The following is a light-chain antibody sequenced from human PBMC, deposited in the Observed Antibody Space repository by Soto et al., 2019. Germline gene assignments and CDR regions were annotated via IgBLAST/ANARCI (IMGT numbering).Light chain of an antibody. Sequence: EIVMTQSPATLSVSPGERATLSCRASQSVSSRFLAWCQQKXGKDNXXXIYXXXXXXXGIPDXFSGNGSGTDFTITISRLEPEDFEVYYCQQYGRSPETFGQGTKVDIK. CDR3: QQYGRSPET. CDR1: QSVSSRF. J-gene: IGKJ1*01. CDR2: XXX. V-gene: IGKV3-20*01.